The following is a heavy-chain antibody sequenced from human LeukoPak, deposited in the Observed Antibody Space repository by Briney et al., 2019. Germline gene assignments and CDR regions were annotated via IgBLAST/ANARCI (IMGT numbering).Heavy chain of an antibody. CDR2: ISAYNGNT. J-gene: IGHJ4*02. Sequence: PRASVKVSCKASGYTFTSYGISWVRQAPGQGLEWMGWISAYNGNTNYAQKLQGRVTMTTDKSTSTAYMELSSLRSEDTAVYYCARGSNRAAARSTTAFDYWGQGTLVTVSS. CDR3: ARGSNRAAARSTTAFDY. CDR1: GYTFTSYG. V-gene: IGHV1-18*01. D-gene: IGHD6-6*01.